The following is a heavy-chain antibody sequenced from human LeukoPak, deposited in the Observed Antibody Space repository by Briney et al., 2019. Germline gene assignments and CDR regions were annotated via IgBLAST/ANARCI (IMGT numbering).Heavy chain of an antibody. J-gene: IGHJ4*02. D-gene: IGHD5-24*01. CDR1: GGSFSGYY. CDR2: INHSGST. CDR3: ARLGEVGTMATRYYYFDY. Sequence: MSSETLSLTCAVYGGSFSGYYWSWILQPPGKGLEWIVEINHSGSTYYNPSLKSRVTISVDTSKNQFSLKLSSVTAADTAVYYCARLGEVGTMATRYYYFDYWGQGALVTVSS. V-gene: IGHV4-34*01.